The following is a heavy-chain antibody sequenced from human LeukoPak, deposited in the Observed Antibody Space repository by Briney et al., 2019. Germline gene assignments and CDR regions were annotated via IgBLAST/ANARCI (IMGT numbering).Heavy chain of an antibody. Sequence: SETLSLTCTVSGGSISSYYWSWIRQPPGKGLEWIGYIYYSGSTNYNPSLKSRVTISVDTSKNQFSLKLSSVTAADTAVYYCARDQSSFTAMVIWYYWGQGTLVTVSS. CDR3: ARDQSSFTAMVIWYY. J-gene: IGHJ4*02. CDR1: GGSISSYY. CDR2: IYYSGST. D-gene: IGHD5-18*01. V-gene: IGHV4-59*01.